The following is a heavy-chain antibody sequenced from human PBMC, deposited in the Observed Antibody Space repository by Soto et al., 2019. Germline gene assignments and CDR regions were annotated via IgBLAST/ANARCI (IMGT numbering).Heavy chain of an antibody. CDR2: FDPEDGET. V-gene: IGHV1-24*01. D-gene: IGHD2-15*01. CDR3: ARDEEVGCSGGSCYSR. Sequence: ASVKVSCKVSGYTLTELSMHWVRQAPGKGLEWMGGFDPEDGETIYAQKFQGRVTMTEDTSTDTAYMELSSLRSGDTAVYYCARDEEVGCSGGSCYSRWGQGTLVTVSS. CDR1: GYTLTELS. J-gene: IGHJ4*02.